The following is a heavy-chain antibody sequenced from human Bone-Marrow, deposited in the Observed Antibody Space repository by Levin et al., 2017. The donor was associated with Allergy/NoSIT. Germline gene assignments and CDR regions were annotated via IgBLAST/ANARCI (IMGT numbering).Heavy chain of an antibody. V-gene: IGHV1-18*01. CDR1: GYNFTSYP. Sequence: GESLKISCQASGYNFTSYPISWVRQAPGQGLEWMGWINNYNGNTDFAQRFQARVTMTTDISSSTAYMDLRSLRSDDTAVYYCARATYLDCWGPGTLVTVSS. CDR3: ARATYLDC. J-gene: IGHJ4*02. CDR2: INNYNGNT.